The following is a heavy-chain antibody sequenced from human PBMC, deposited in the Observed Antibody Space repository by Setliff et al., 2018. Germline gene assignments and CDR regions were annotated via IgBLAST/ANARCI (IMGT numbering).Heavy chain of an antibody. V-gene: IGHV4-39*07. D-gene: IGHD3-3*01. CDR3: ARRETYYNFWSGYYAY. Sequence: NPSETLSLTSTVSGGSISSSSYYWGWIRQPPGKGLEWIGSIYYSGSTYYNPSLKSRVTISVDTSKNQFSLKLSSVTAADTAVYYCARRETYYNFWSGYYAYWGQGTLVTVSS. CDR2: IYYSGST. CDR1: GGSISSSSYY. J-gene: IGHJ4*02.